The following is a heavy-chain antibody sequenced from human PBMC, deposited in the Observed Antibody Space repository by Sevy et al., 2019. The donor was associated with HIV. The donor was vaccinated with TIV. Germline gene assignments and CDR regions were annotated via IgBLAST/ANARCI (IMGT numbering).Heavy chain of an antibody. V-gene: IGHV4-30-4*01. Sequence: SETLSLTCTVSGGSISSGNYYWHWIRQPPGKGLEWIGYISYTGNTYYNPSLNSPVTISVDTSNNQFSLRLTSVTAADTAVDYCARDATEDTSSSVWFDPWGQGTLVTVSS. CDR3: ARDATEDTSSSVWFDP. J-gene: IGHJ5*02. CDR1: GGSISSGNYY. D-gene: IGHD6-6*01. CDR2: ISYTGNT.